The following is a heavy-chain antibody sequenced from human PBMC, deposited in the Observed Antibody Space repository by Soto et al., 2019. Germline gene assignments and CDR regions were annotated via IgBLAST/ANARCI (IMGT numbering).Heavy chain of an antibody. D-gene: IGHD1-1*01. CDR2: IAHDGRNE. CDR3: AIDGVVTTTFRFSYFKF. V-gene: IGHV3-30*03. J-gene: IGHJ4*02. Sequence: QMQLVESGGGVVQPGRSLRLSCVGSGFGFNDYAMHWLRQAPGKGPEWVAAIAHDGRNEDYADSVKGRFTISRDSYRSTLYLQMNSLGPEDTAVYFCAIDGVVTTTFRFSYFKFWGQGTRVTVS. CDR1: GFGFNDYA.